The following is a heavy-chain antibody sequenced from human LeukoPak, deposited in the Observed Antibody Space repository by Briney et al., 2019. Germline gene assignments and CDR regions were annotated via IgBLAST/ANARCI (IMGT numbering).Heavy chain of an antibody. V-gene: IGHV4-59*01. CDR3: ARSGGYSSPENY. J-gene: IGHJ4*02. Sequence: SETLSLTCTVSGGSISSYYWSWIRQPPGKGLEWIGYIYYSGSTNYNPSLKSRVTISVDTSKNQFSLKLSSVTAADTAVYYCARSGGYSSPENYWGQGTLVTVSS. CDR1: GGSISSYY. D-gene: IGHD6-19*01. CDR2: IYYSGST.